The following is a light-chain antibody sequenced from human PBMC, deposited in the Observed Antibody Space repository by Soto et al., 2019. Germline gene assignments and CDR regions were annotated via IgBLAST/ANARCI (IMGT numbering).Light chain of an antibody. CDR2: EVT. CDR1: SSDVGGYNY. J-gene: IGLJ1*01. V-gene: IGLV2-14*01. Sequence: QSALTQPAAVSGSPGQSITISCTGTSSDVGGYNYVSWYQQPPGKAPKIIIYEVTNRPSGVSNRFSGSKSGSTASLTISGLQAEDDADYYCSSFTSRFTFNYIFGTGTKVTVL. CDR3: SSFTSRFTFNYI.